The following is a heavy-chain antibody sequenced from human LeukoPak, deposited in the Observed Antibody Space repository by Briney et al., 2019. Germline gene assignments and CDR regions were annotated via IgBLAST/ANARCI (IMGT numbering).Heavy chain of an antibody. Sequence: GGSLRLSCAASGFTFSSYSMNWVRQAPGKGLEWVSYISSSSSTIYYADSVKGRFTISRDNAKNSLYLQMNSLRAEDTAVYYCARLVVVPAAIGSAPLYYYGMDVWGQGTTVTVSS. CDR1: GFTFSSYS. D-gene: IGHD2-2*01. J-gene: IGHJ6*02. V-gene: IGHV3-48*04. CDR3: ARLVVVPAAIGSAPLYYYGMDV. CDR2: ISSSSSTI.